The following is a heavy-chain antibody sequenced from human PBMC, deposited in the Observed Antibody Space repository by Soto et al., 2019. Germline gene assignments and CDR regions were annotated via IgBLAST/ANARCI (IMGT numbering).Heavy chain of an antibody. J-gene: IGHJ4*02. CDR2: INAGNGNT. D-gene: IGHD2-15*01. CDR1: GYTFTAYA. V-gene: IGHV1-3*01. Sequence: ASVKVSCKASGYTFTAYAMHWVRQAPGQRPEWMGWINAGNGNTKYPQKFQGRVTITRDTSASTAYMELSSLRSEDTAVYYCARGCCSGVSCYPGYFDYWGQGALVTVSS. CDR3: ARGCCSGVSCYPGYFDY.